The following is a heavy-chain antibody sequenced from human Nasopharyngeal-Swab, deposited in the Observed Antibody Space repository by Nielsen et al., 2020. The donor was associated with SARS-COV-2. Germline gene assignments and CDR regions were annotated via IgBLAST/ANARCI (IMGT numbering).Heavy chain of an antibody. V-gene: IGHV3-9*01. CDR3: AKDNGSGWYEFDY. CDR1: GFTFDDYV. D-gene: IGHD6-19*01. CDR2: ISWNSGST. J-gene: IGHJ4*02. Sequence: GGSLRLSCAASGFTFDDYVMHWVRQAPGKGLEWVSGISWNSGSTGYADSVKGRFTISRDNAKNSLCLQMNSLRAEDTALYYCAKDNGSGWYEFDYWGQGTLVTVSS.